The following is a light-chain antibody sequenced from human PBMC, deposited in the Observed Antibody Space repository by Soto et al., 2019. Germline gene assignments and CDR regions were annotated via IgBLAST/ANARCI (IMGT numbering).Light chain of an antibody. J-gene: IGKJ4*01. CDR3: QQYDNLP. Sequence: DIQMTQSPSSLSASVGDRVTITCQASQYISNYLNWYQQKPGKAPKLLIYDAFNLKTGVPSRFIGSGSRTDFTFTISSLQPEDIATYYCQQYDNLPFGGGTKVEIK. CDR1: QYISNY. V-gene: IGKV1-33*01. CDR2: DAF.